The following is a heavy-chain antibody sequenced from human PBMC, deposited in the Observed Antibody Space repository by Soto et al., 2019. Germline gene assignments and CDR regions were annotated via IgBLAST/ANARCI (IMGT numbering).Heavy chain of an antibody. CDR2: IYYSGST. CDR3: ARIRTDYYYYYMDV. D-gene: IGHD4-17*01. Sequence: SETLSLTCSVSGGSISSYYWSWIRQPPGKGLEWIGYIYYSGSTNYNPSLKSRVTISVDTPKNQFSLKLSSVTAADTAVYYCARIRTDYYYYYMDVWGKGTTVTVSS. J-gene: IGHJ6*03. V-gene: IGHV4-59*01. CDR1: GGSISSYY.